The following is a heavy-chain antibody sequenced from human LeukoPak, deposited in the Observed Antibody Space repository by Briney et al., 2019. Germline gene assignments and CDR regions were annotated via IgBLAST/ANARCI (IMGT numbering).Heavy chain of an antibody. Sequence: ALVKVSCKASGYTFTSYYMHWVRQAPGQGLEWMGIINPSGGSTSYAQKFQGRVTMTSDMATSTVYMELSSLRSEDTAVYYCARGGMTTVSSYAFDIWGQGTMVTVSS. CDR1: GYTFTSYY. J-gene: IGHJ3*02. CDR2: INPSGGST. D-gene: IGHD4-17*01. V-gene: IGHV1-46*01. CDR3: ARGGMTTVSSYAFDI.